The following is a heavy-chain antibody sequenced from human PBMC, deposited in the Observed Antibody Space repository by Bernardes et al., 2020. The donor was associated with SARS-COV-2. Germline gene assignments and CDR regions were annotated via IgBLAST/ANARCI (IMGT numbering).Heavy chain of an antibody. V-gene: IGHV4-34*01. CDR3: ARGGSPRWGSTSCYSCDSGYWFHP. J-gene: IGHJ5*02. CDR2: VNESGST. CDR1: GGSITDSY. Sequence: SETLSLTCAVSGGSITDSYWSWIRQSPGAGLEWIGEVNESGSTAYNPSLKSRVTISVDTSKNLFSLKVTPVTAADTAVYYCARGGSPRWGSTSCYSCDSGYWFHPWGQGTLVTVSS. D-gene: IGHD2-2*01.